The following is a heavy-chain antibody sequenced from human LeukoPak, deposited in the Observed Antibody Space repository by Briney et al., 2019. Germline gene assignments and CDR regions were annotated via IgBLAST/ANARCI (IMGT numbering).Heavy chain of an antibody. V-gene: IGHV1-2*02. CDR1: GYTFTGYY. J-gene: IGHJ1*01. CDR3: ARVRSWYLEYFQH. D-gene: IGHD6-13*01. CDR2: INPNSGGT. Sequence: ASVKVSCKASGYTFTGYYMHWVRQALGQGLEWMGWINPNSGGTNYAQKFQGRVTMARDTSISTAYMELSRLRSDDTAVYYCARVRSWYLEYFQHWGQGTLVTVSS.